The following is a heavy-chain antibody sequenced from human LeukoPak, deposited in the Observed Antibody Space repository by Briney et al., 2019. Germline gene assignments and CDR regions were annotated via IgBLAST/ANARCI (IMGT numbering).Heavy chain of an antibody. CDR2: IYYSGST. CDR3: ARVLRAASWRSYDY. J-gene: IGHJ4*02. Sequence: SETLSLTCTVSGGSISSYYWSWIRQPPGKGLEWIGYIYYSGSTNYNPSLKSRVIISIDTSSNQFSLRLNSMTAADTAVYYCARVLRAASWRSYDYWGQGSLVTVSS. D-gene: IGHD5-18*01. V-gene: IGHV4-59*01. CDR1: GGSISSYY.